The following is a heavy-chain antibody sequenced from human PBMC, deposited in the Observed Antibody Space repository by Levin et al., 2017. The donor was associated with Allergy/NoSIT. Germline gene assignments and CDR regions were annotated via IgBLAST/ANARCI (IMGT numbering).Heavy chain of an antibody. J-gene: IGHJ5*02. Sequence: GESLKISCAASGFTFSSYWMHWVRQAPGKGLVWVSRINSDGSSTSYADSVKGRFTISRDNAKNTLYLQMNSLRAEDTAVYYCAREGYSYGYRWFDPWGQGTLVTVSS. CDR2: INSDGSST. CDR3: AREGYSYGYRWFDP. D-gene: IGHD5-18*01. V-gene: IGHV3-74*01. CDR1: GFTFSSYW.